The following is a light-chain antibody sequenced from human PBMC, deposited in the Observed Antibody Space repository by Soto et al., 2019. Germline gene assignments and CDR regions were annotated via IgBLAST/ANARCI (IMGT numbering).Light chain of an antibody. V-gene: IGKV3-11*01. J-gene: IGKJ3*01. CDR3: QQRSHWPGT. CDR1: QSLSRY. CDR2: DAS. Sequence: EIVLTQSPATLSLSPGEGATLSCRASQSLSRYLAWYQQKPGQPPRLLIYDASNRATGVPARFSGIGSGTDFTLTISGLEPEDFAVYYCQQRSHWPGTFAPGPKVEIK.